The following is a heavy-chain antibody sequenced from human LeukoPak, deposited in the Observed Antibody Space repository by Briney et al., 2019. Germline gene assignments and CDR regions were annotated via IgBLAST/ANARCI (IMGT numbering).Heavy chain of an antibody. V-gene: IGHV3-30*18. Sequence: GGSLRLSCAASGFTFSSYGMHWVRQAPGKGLEWEAVISYDGSNKYYADSVKGRFTISRDNSKNTLYLQMNSLRAEDTAVYYCAKESSGYPYYFDYWGQGTLVTVSS. CDR3: AKESSGYPYYFDY. J-gene: IGHJ4*02. CDR2: ISYDGSNK. D-gene: IGHD3-3*01. CDR1: GFTFSSYG.